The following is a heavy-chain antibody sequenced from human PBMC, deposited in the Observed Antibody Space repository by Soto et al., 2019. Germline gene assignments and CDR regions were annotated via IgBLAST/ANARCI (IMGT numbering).Heavy chain of an antibody. CDR2: ISGSGGST. J-gene: IGHJ6*03. Sequence: GGSLRLSCAASGFTFSSYAMSWVRQAPGKGLEWVSAISGSGGSTYYADSVKGRFTISRDNSKNTLYLQMNSLRAEDTAVYYCAKNPNYGGQPPYYYYIDGWGKGTTVTGSS. V-gene: IGHV3-23*01. D-gene: IGHD4-17*01. CDR3: AKNPNYGGQPPYYYYIDG. CDR1: GFTFSSYA.